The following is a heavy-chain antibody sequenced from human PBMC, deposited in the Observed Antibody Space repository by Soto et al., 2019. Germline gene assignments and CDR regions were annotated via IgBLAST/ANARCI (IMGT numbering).Heavy chain of an antibody. D-gene: IGHD3-22*01. CDR3: AKIESSFFYDSTGYYPFDY. CDR2: LSGSGVST. Sequence: PGGSLRLSCVASGFPFSNYAMTWVRQAPGKGLEWVSALSGSGVSTYYADSVMGRFTISRDNSKNTVYLQMNSLRAEDTAVYYCAKIESSFFYDSTGYYPFDYWGQGP. CDR1: GFPFSNYA. V-gene: IGHV3-23*01. J-gene: IGHJ4*02.